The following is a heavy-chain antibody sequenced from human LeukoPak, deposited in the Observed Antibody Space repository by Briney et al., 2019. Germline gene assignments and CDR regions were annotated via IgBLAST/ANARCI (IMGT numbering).Heavy chain of an antibody. D-gene: IGHD3-22*01. J-gene: IGHJ3*02. Sequence: SQTLSLTCTVSGGSICSGDYYCSWIRQPPGKGLEWIGYIYYGGSTYYNPSRKSRVTISVDTSKNQFSLKLSSVTAADTAVYYCARDAYYDSSGYRPGAFDIWGQGTMVTVSS. CDR2: IYYGGST. V-gene: IGHV4-30-4*08. CDR3: ARDAYYDSSGYRPGAFDI. CDR1: GGSICSGDYY.